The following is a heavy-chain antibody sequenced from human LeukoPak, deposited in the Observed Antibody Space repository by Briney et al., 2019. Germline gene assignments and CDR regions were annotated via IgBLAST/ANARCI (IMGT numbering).Heavy chain of an antibody. Sequence: PSETLSLTCTVSSGSISTSNYYWGWVRQPPGKALEWIGNIFYSGSTYYSPSLKSRVTISVDTSKNQFSLKLSSVTAADTAVYYCASLFWSGSGLTDYWGQGTLVTVSS. CDR2: IFYSGST. J-gene: IGHJ4*02. CDR3: ASLFWSGSGLTDY. D-gene: IGHD3-3*01. V-gene: IGHV4-39*07. CDR1: SGSISTSNYY.